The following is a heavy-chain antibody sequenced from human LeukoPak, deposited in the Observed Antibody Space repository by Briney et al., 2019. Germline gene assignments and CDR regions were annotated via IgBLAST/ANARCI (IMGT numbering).Heavy chain of an antibody. CDR2: ISDDASYK. Sequence: GRTLRLSCAASGFTFSSYAMHWVRQPPRKGLEWGAVISDDASYKYYADSVKGRFAISRHSSKNTLYLQMNSLRLEDTAVYYCASGSITAPRGYWGQGTLVTVSS. CDR1: GFTFSSYA. J-gene: IGHJ4*02. CDR3: ASGSITAPRGY. V-gene: IGHV3-30*03. D-gene: IGHD6-6*01.